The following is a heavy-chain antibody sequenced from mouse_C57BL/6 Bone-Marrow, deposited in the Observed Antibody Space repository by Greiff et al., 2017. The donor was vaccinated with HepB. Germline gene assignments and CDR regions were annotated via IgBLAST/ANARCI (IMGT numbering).Heavy chain of an antibody. CDR3: ARRGIYYDYDEGYAMDY. CDR2: INPSSGYT. CDR1: GYTFTSYW. D-gene: IGHD2-4*01. Sequence: QVQLQQSGAELAKPGASVKLSCKASGYTFTSYWMHWVKQRPGQGLEWIGYINPSSGYTKYNQKFKDKATLTADKSSSTAYMQLSSLTHEDSAVYYCARRGIYYDYDEGYAMDYWGQGTSVTVSS. J-gene: IGHJ4*01. V-gene: IGHV1-7*01.